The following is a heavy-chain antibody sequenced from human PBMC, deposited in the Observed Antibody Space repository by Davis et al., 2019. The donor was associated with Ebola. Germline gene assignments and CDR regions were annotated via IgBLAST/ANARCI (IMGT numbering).Heavy chain of an antibody. D-gene: IGHD2-2*01. Sequence: GESLKISCAASGFTFSNYVMTWVRQAPGKGPEWVANINRDGTAEYYVDSVKGRFTVSRDNGKNSLFLQMNSLRAEDTAVYYCSRGGAGTSYYWVYWGQGTLVTVSS. CDR1: GFTFSNYV. CDR2: INRDGTAE. CDR3: SRGGAGTSYYWVY. J-gene: IGHJ4*02. V-gene: IGHV3-7*01.